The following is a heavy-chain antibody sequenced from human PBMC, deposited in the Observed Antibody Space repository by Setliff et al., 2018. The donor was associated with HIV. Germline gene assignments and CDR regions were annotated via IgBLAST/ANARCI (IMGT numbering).Heavy chain of an antibody. Sequence: SETLSLTCAVYGGSFSGFYWNWIRQAPGKGLEWIGEINHSRRTKYNPSLKSRVTISVDTSKNQFSLKLSSVTAADTAFYYCARGFSGDYLFTGYLDVWGKGTTVTAP. CDR2: INHSRRT. CDR3: ARGFSGDYLFTGYLDV. V-gene: IGHV4-34*01. CDR1: GGSFSGFY. J-gene: IGHJ6*03. D-gene: IGHD3-22*01.